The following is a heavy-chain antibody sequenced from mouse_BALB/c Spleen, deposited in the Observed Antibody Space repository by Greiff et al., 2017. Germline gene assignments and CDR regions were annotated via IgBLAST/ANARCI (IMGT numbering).Heavy chain of an antibody. CDR3: ARRVLRYFDV. V-gene: IGHV1-7*01. J-gene: IGHJ1*01. CDR2: INPSTGYT. D-gene: IGHD2-14*01. CDR1: GYTFTSYW. Sequence: VKLMESGAELAKPGASVKMSCKASGYTFTSYWMHWVKQRPGQGLEWIGYINPSTGYTEYNQKFKDKATLTADKSSSTAYMQLSSLTSEDSAVYYCARRVLRYFDVWGAGTTVTVSS.